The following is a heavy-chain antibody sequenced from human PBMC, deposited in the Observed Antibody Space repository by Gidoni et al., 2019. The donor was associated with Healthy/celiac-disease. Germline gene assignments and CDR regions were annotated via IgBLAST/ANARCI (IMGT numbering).Heavy chain of an antibody. V-gene: IGHV3-21*01. CDR3: ARDKDNAFDI. Sequence: EVQLVESGGGLVKPGGSLRLSCAASGFTFRSYSMNWVRQAPGKGLEWVSSISSSSSYIYYADSVKGRFTISRDNAKNSLYLQMNSLRAEDTAVYYCARDKDNAFDIWGQGTMVTVSS. CDR1: GFTFRSYS. J-gene: IGHJ3*02. CDR2: ISSSSSYI. D-gene: IGHD2-15*01.